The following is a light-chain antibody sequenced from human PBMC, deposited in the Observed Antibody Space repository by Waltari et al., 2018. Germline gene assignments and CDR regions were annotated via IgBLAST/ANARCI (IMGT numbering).Light chain of an antibody. CDR2: LGS. Sequence: DIVMTQSPLSLPVTPGEPASISCRSSQSLLHNNGYNFLDWYLQKPGQSPQLLIYLGSNRASGVPDRFSGSGSGTDFTLKISRVEAEDVGVYYCMQALQTPWTFGQGTKVEIK. J-gene: IGKJ1*01. CDR3: MQALQTPWT. V-gene: IGKV2-28*01. CDR1: QSLLHNNGYNF.